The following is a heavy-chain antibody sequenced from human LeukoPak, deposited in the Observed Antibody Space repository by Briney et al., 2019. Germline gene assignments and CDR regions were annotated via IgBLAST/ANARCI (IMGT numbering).Heavy chain of an antibody. CDR2: ISYDGSNK. V-gene: IGHV3-30*04. D-gene: IGHD6-6*01. Sequence: PGGSLRLSCAASGFTFSSYAMHWVRQAPGKGLEWVAVISYDGSNKYYADSVKGRFTISRDNSKNTPYLQMNSLRAEDTAVYYCARDGAYSSSSGMIASYWGQGTLVTVSS. CDR3: ARDGAYSSSSGMIASY. CDR1: GFTFSSYA. J-gene: IGHJ4*02.